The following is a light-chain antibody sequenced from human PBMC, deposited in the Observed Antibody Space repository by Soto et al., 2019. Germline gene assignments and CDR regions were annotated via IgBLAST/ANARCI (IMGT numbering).Light chain of an antibody. CDR3: QHYRTS. Sequence: EIVLTQSPGTLSLSPGERATLSCRASQGVSSSYLAWYQQKPGQTPMLPLFGPSSRATGIPDRFSGSGSGTDFTLTITRLEPEDFAVYYCQHYRTSFGGGTKVEIK. CDR1: QGVSSSY. CDR2: GPS. V-gene: IGKV3-20*01. J-gene: IGKJ4*01.